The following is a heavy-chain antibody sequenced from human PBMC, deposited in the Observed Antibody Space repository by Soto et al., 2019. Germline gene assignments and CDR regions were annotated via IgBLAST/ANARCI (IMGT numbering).Heavy chain of an antibody. CDR1: GFTVSNYG. D-gene: IGHD5-12*01. CDR3: ALRGGYGGYYY. Sequence: GGSLRLSCAGSGFTVSNYGMSWVRQAPGKGLEWVSGISGSGDSTYYVDSVKGRFTISRDNSKNSLELQMNSLRAEDTAVYYCALRGGYGGYYYWGQGTLVTVSS. V-gene: IGHV3-23*01. J-gene: IGHJ4*02. CDR2: ISGSGDST.